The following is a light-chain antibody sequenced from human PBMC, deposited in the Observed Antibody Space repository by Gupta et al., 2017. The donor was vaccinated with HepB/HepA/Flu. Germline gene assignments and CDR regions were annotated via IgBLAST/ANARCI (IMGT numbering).Light chain of an antibody. CDR1: QSISSY. V-gene: IGKV1-39*01. CDR2: AAS. CDR3: QQGYSTLCS. J-gene: IGKJ2*04. Sequence: DIQMTQSPSSLSASVGDRVTITCRASQSISSYLNWYQQKPGKAPKLLIYAASSLQSGVPSRFSGSGSGTDFTLTISRLQPEDFATYYCQQGYSTLCSFGQGTKLEIK.